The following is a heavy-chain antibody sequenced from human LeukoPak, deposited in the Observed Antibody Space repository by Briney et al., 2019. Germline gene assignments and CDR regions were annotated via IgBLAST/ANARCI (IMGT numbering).Heavy chain of an antibody. CDR2: IYHSGST. CDR1: GGSISSSNW. V-gene: IGHV4-4*02. CDR3: AAGLNDYGDYDHDY. Sequence: SETLSLTRAVSGGSISSSNWWSWVRQPPGKGLEWIGEIYHSGSTNYNPSLKSRVTISVDKSKNQFSLKLSSVTAADTAVYHCAAGLNDYGDYDHDYWGQGTLVTVSS. D-gene: IGHD4-17*01. J-gene: IGHJ4*02.